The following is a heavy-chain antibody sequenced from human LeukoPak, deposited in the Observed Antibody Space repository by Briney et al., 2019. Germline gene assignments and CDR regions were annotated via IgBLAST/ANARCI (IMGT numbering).Heavy chain of an antibody. CDR2: ISSSSSYI. Sequence: PGGSLRLSCAASGFTFSSYSMNWVRQAPGKGLEWVSSISSSSSYIYYADSVKGRFTISRDNAKNSLYLQMNSLRAEDTAVYYCARSVERWLQLRLLGHGFFDYWGQGTLVTVSS. J-gene: IGHJ4*02. CDR1: GFTFSSYS. V-gene: IGHV3-21*01. CDR3: ARSVERWLQLRLLGHGFFDY. D-gene: IGHD5-24*01.